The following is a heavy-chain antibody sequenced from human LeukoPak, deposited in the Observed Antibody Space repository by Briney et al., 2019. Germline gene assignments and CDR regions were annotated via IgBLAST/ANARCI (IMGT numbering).Heavy chain of an antibody. D-gene: IGHD4-17*01. CDR2: ISSDGSNT. V-gene: IGHV3-74*01. CDR1: GFTFNRYW. J-gene: IGHJ4*02. Sequence: GGALLLSCATPGFTFNRYWMHWVRQAPGKGLVWVSRISSDGSNTNYAVSVKGRFTISRDNAENTLYLQMDSLTAEDTAVYYCVSRNYGSSPFDYWGQGTLVTVSS. CDR3: VSRNYGSSPFDY.